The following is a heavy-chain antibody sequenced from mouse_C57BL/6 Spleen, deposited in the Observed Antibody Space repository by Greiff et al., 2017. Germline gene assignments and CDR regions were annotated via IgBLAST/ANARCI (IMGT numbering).Heavy chain of an antibody. CDR1: GYTFTSYW. CDR2: IHPNSGST. V-gene: IGHV1-64*01. D-gene: IGHD2-4*01. CDR3: ARKGDYGEYYFDY. Sequence: QVQLQQPGAELVKPGASVKLSCKASGYTFTSYWMHWVKQRPGQGLEWIGMIHPNSGSTNYNEKFKSKATLTVDKSSSTAYMQLSSLTSEDSAVYYGARKGDYGEYYFDYWGQGTTLTVSS. J-gene: IGHJ2*01.